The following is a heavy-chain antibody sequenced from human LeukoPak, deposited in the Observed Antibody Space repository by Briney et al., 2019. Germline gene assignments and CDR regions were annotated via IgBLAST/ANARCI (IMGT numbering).Heavy chain of an antibody. D-gene: IGHD6-6*01. CDR1: GGSISSSSYY. CDR2: IYYSGST. CDR3: ARPTARLGWFDP. Sequence: PSETLSLTCTVSGGSISSSSYYWGWIRQPPGKGLEWIGSIYYSGSTYYNPSLKSRVTISVGTSKNQFSLKLSSVTAADTAVYYCARPTARLGWFDPWGQGTLVTVSS. J-gene: IGHJ5*02. V-gene: IGHV4-39*01.